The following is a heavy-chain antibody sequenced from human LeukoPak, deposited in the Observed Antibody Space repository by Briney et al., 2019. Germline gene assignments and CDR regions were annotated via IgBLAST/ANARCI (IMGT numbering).Heavy chain of an antibody. D-gene: IGHD2-2*02. CDR3: ARDRAHTLYCSSTSCYTGSHYY. CDR2: ISGSGGST. Sequence: GGSLRLSCAASGFTFSSYAMSWVRQAPGKGLEWVSAISGSGGSTYYADSVKGRFTISRDNSKNTLYLQMNSLRAEDTAVYYCARDRAHTLYCSSTSCYTGSHYYWGQGTLVTVSS. J-gene: IGHJ4*02. V-gene: IGHV3-23*01. CDR1: GFTFSSYA.